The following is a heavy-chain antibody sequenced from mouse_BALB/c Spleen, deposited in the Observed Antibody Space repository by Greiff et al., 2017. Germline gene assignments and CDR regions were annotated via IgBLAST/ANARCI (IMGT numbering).Heavy chain of an antibody. J-gene: IGHJ4*01. CDR2: IVPFNGGT. V-gene: IGHV1S29*02. CDR1: GYTFTSYY. D-gene: IGHD2-1*01. CDR3: AKSVYRGAMDY. Sequence: VQLQQSGPELMKPGASVKISCKASGYTFTSYYMHWVKQSHGKSLEWIGYIVPFNGGTSYNQKFKGKATLTVDKSSSTAYMHLSSLTSEDSAVYYCAKSVYRGAMDYWGQGTTVTVSS.